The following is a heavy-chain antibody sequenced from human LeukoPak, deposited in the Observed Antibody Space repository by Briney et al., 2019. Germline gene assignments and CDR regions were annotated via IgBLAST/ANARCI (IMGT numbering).Heavy chain of an antibody. J-gene: IGHJ5*02. V-gene: IGHV1-18*01. Sequence: ASVKVSCKASGYTFTSHGINWVRQAPGQGLERMGWISAYNGNTNFAQKLQGRVTMTTDTSTSTAYMELRSLRFDDTAVYYCARGSISWYSQDWFDPWGQGTLVTVSS. CDR3: ARGSISWYSQDWFDP. CDR2: ISAYNGNT. D-gene: IGHD6-13*01. CDR1: GYTFTSHG.